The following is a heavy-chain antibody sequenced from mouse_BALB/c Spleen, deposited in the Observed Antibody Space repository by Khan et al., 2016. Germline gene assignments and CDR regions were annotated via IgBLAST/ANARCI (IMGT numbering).Heavy chain of an antibody. J-gene: IGHJ2*01. D-gene: IGHD2-1*01. V-gene: IGHV5-6*01. CDR3: ASYGNFDY. CDR2: ISSGGSYT. CDR1: GFTFSSYG. Sequence: EVELVESGGDLVKPGGSLKLSCAASGFTFSSYGMSWVRQTPDQRLEWVATISSGGSYTYYHDSVKGRFTISRDNAKNTLYLQMSSLKSEDTDMYYCASYGNFDYWGQGTTLTVSS.